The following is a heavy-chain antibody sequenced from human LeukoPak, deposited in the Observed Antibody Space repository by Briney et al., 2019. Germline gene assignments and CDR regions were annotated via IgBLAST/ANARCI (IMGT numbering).Heavy chain of an antibody. V-gene: IGHV4-59*01. J-gene: IGHJ6*02. CDR3: ATTKILWFGESDYYYYGMDV. D-gene: IGHD3-10*01. CDR2: IYYSGST. CDR1: GGSISSYY. Sequence: SETLSLTCTVSGGSISSYYWSWIRQPPGKGLEWTGYIYYSGSTNYNPSLKSRVTISVDTSKNQFSLKLSSVTAADAAVYYCATTKILWFGESDYYYYGMDVWGQGTTVTVSS.